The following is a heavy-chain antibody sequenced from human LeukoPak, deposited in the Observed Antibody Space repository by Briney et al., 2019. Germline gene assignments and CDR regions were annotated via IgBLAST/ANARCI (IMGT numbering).Heavy chain of an antibody. D-gene: IGHD2-15*01. CDR3: ALYCSGGRCYPIGGAFDI. Sequence: GGSLRLSCAASGFTFSSYDMSWVRQAPGKGLEWVSSISRSGASTYYVDSVRGRFTISRDNSKNTLYLQLNSLRAEDTAVYYCALYCSGGRCYPIGGAFDIWGRGTMVTVSS. CDR1: GFTFSSYD. CDR2: ISRSGAST. J-gene: IGHJ3*02. V-gene: IGHV3-23*01.